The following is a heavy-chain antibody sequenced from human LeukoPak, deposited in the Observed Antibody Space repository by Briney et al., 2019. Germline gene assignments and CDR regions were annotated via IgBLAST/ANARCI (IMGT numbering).Heavy chain of an antibody. Sequence: PSETLSLTCAVYGGSFSGYYWSWTRQPPGKGLEWIGEINHSGSTNYNPSLKSRVTISVDTSKKQFSLKLSSVTAADTAVYYCARGLSAVVYWGQGTLVTVSS. D-gene: IGHD3-16*02. CDR2: INHSGST. J-gene: IGHJ4*02. CDR3: ARGLSAVVY. CDR1: GGSFSGYY. V-gene: IGHV4-34*01.